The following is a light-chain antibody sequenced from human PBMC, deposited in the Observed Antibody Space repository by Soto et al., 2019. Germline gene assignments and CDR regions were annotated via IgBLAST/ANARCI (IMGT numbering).Light chain of an antibody. CDR1: KLGYKY. CDR3: QAWDSDAGV. J-gene: IGLJ1*01. V-gene: IGLV3-1*01. Sequence: SSELTQPPSVSVSPGQTAGISCSGDKLGYKYVCWYQQKPGQSPVLVIYENNKRPSGISERFSGSNSGNTATLTISGTQTLDEADYYCQAWDSDAGVFGTGTKLTVL. CDR2: ENN.